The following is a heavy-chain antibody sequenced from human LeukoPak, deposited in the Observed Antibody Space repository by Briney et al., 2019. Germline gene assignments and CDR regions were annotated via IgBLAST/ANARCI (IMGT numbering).Heavy chain of an antibody. D-gene: IGHD5-24*01. CDR3: ASSRSGWLQYNY. CDR2: ISSRGRYI. V-gene: IGHV3-21*01. Sequence: PGGSLRLSCAASGISFTDYSMNWVRQTPGRGLEWVAGISSRGRYIYYADSMKGRFTISRDNAKNSLYLQMNSLRAEDTAVYYCASSRSGWLQYNYWGQGTLVTVSS. CDR1: GISFTDYS. J-gene: IGHJ4*02.